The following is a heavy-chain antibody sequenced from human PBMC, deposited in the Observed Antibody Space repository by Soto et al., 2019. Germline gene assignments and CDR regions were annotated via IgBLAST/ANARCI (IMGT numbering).Heavy chain of an antibody. CDR3: XXXXXXXQ. J-gene: IGHJ4*02. CDR2: INSDGSST. CDR1: GFTFSNNW. V-gene: IGHV3-74*01. Sequence: EVQLVESGGGLVQPGGSLRLSCAASGFTFSNNWMHWVRQAPGKGPVWVSRINSDGSSTYYADSVKGRFTISRDNAKXXXXXXXXXXXXXXXXXXXXXXXXXXXQWGQGTLVTVSS.